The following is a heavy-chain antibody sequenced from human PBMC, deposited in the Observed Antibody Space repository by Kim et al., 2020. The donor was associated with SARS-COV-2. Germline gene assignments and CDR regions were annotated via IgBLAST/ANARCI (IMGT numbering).Heavy chain of an antibody. CDR3: ARAQPGPGYGLDY. V-gene: IGHV4-34*01. J-gene: IGHJ4*02. CDR1: GGSFSGYY. CDR2: INHSGST. D-gene: IGHD5-12*01. Sequence: SETLSLTCAVYGGSFSGYYWSWIRQPPGKGLEWIGEINHSGSTNYNPSLKSRVTISVDTSKNQFSLKLSSVTAADTAVYYCARAQPGPGYGLDYWGQGTLVTVSS.